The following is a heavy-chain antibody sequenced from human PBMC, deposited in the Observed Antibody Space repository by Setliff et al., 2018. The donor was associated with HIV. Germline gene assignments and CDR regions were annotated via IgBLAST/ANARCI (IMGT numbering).Heavy chain of an antibody. V-gene: IGHV4-61*09. Sequence: PSETLSLPCTVSGGSISSGSYYWSWIRQPAGKGLEWIGHIYTSGSTNYNPSPKSRVTISVDTSKNQFSLKLSSVTAADTAVYYCARERSALLWKNWFDPWGQGTLVTSPQ. D-gene: IGHD3-10*01. CDR3: ARERSALLWKNWFDP. CDR2: IYTSGST. CDR1: GGSISSGSYY. J-gene: IGHJ5*02.